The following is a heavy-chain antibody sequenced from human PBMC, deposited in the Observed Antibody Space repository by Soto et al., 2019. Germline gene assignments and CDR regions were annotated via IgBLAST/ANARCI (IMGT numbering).Heavy chain of an antibody. CDR3: ARVPTGGYSTQFDP. V-gene: IGHV1-2*04. J-gene: IGHJ5*02. Sequence: ASVKVSCKASGYTFTGYYMHWVRQAPGQGLEWMGWINPNSGGTNYAQKFQGWVTMTRDTSISTAYMELSRLRSDDTAVYYCARVPTGGYSTQFDPWGQGTLVTVS. CDR1: GYTFTGYY. D-gene: IGHD6-13*01. CDR2: INPNSGGT.